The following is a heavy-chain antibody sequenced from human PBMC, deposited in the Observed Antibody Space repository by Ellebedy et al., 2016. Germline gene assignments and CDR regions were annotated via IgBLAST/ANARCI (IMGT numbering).Heavy chain of an antibody. CDR3: AKGGGYCSSASCSTRPYYYYYYMDV. V-gene: IGHV3-53*05. J-gene: IGHJ6*03. CDR1: GFTVSSNY. D-gene: IGHD2-2*01. CDR2: IYSGGST. Sequence: GESLKISXAASGFTVSSNYMSWVRQAPGKGLEWVSVIYSGGSTYYADSVKGRFTISRDNSKNTLYLQMNSLRAEDTAVYYCAKGGGYCSSASCSTRPYYYYYYMDVWGKGTTVTVSS.